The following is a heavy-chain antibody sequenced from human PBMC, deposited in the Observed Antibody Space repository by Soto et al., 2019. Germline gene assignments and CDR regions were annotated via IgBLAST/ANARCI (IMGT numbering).Heavy chain of an antibody. CDR2: ISTSTGNT. Sequence: QVQLVQSGGEVKKPGASVKVSCKASGYTFTTFGITWVRQAPGQGLEWMGWISTSTGNTNYAQKLQGRVTLTTDTSTRTAYMELRSLTSDDTAVYYCARSTRVIVAAKITLDYWGQGTLVTVSS. V-gene: IGHV1-18*04. CDR3: ARSTRVIVAAKITLDY. J-gene: IGHJ4*02. CDR1: GYTFTTFG. D-gene: IGHD5-12*01.